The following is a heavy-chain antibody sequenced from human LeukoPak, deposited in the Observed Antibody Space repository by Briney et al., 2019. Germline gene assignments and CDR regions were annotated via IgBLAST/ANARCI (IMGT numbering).Heavy chain of an antibody. J-gene: IGHJ4*02. CDR2: ISVDNSNT. CDR3: ARTSGSRDYYDSSGYYIDY. D-gene: IGHD3-22*01. V-gene: IGHV1-18*01. CDR1: GYTFTSYG. Sequence: ASVKVSCKASGYTFTSYGISWVRQAPGQGLEWMGWISVDNSNTHYAQKLQGRVTMTTDTSTTTAYMELRGLRSDDTAVYYCARTSGSRDYYDSSGYYIDYWGQGTLVTVSS.